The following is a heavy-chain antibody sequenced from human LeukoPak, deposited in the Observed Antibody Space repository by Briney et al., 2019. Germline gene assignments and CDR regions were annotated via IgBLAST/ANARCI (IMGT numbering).Heavy chain of an antibody. CDR2: ISSSSSTI. Sequence: GGSLRLSCAASGFTFSSYSMNWVRQAPGKGLEWDSYISSSSSTIYYADSVKGRFTISRDNAKNSLYLQMNSLRAEDTAVYYCARENPYDFWSGYYGFDYWGQGTLVTVSS. CDR3: ARENPYDFWSGYYGFDY. D-gene: IGHD3-3*01. V-gene: IGHV3-48*01. J-gene: IGHJ4*02. CDR1: GFTFSSYS.